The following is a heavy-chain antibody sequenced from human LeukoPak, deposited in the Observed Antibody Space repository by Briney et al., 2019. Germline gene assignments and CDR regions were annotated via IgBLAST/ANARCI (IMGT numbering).Heavy chain of an antibody. CDR1: GYTFTHYY. D-gene: IGHD5-18*01. CDR3: ARAYTYGLNY. J-gene: IGHJ4*02. V-gene: IGHV1-46*01. CDR2: INPSGGST. Sequence: GASVKVSCKASGYTFTHYYMHWVRQVPGQGLEWMGTINPSGGSTSYAQKFQGRVTMTRDTSTSTVYMELSSLRTEDTAVFYCARAYTYGLNYWGQGTLVTVS.